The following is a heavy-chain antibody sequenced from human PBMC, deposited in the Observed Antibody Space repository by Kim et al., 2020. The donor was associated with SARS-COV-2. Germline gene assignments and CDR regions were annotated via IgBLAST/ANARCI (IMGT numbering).Heavy chain of an antibody. D-gene: IGHD1-26*01. V-gene: IGHV3-23*01. CDR2: ISGSGGST. Sequence: GGSLRLSCTASGFTFSSYAMSWVRQAPGKGLEWVSAISGSGGSTYYADSVKGRFTISRDNSKNTLCLQMNSLRAEDTAVYYCAKGGGSYYVIFDYWGQGTLVTVSS. J-gene: IGHJ4*02. CDR3: AKGGGSYYVIFDY. CDR1: GFTFSSYA.